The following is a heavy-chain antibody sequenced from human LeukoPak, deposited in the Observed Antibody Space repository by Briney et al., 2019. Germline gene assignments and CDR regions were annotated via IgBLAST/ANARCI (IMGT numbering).Heavy chain of an antibody. Sequence: GGSLRLSCAASGFTFRSYWMSWVRQAPGKGLEWVANINEDGSETYYVDSVKDRFTISRDNAKNSLYLQMNSLRAEDTAVYYCAKDRFFQHWGQGTLVTVSS. CDR2: INEDGSET. CDR3: AKDRFFQH. CDR1: GFTFRSYW. V-gene: IGHV3-7*01. J-gene: IGHJ1*01.